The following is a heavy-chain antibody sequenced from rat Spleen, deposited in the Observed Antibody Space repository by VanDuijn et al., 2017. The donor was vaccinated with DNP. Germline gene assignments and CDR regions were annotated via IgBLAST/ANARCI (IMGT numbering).Heavy chain of an antibody. Sequence: EVQLVESGGGLVQPGRSLKLSCAASGFTFSNYYMAWVRQAPKKGLEWVATISTSGSRTYYPDSVKGRFTISRDNAKSSLYLQMNSLKSEDTATYYCARPNMYTTDYYYVGYFDYWGQGVMVTVSS. D-gene: IGHD1-6*01. CDR2: ISTSGSRT. CDR1: GFTFSNYY. J-gene: IGHJ2*01. V-gene: IGHV5-25*01. CDR3: ARPNMYTTDYYYVGYFDY.